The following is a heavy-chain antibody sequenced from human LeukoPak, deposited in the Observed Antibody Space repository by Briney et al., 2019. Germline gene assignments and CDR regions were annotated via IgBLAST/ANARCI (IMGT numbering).Heavy chain of an antibody. Sequence: SETLSLTCAVSGGSISSSNWWSWVRQPPGKGLEWIGEIYHSGSTNYNPSLKSRVTTSVDKSKNQFSLKLSSVTAADTAVYYCAREQTSYYYDSSGPRGSTNWFDPWGQGTLVTVSS. J-gene: IGHJ5*02. D-gene: IGHD3-22*01. CDR3: AREQTSYYYDSSGPRGSTNWFDP. CDR2: IYHSGST. V-gene: IGHV4-4*02. CDR1: GGSISSSNW.